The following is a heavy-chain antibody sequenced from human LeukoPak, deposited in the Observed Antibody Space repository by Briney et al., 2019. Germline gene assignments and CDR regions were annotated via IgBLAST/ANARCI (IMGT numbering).Heavy chain of an antibody. D-gene: IGHD5-12*01. CDR1: GFTFTGSA. CDR2: IRSKTNRYAT. V-gene: IGHV3-73*01. CDR3: TRLYENGFDY. Sequence: HAGGSLRLSCAASGFTFTGSAIHWVRQASGKGLEWVGRIRSKTNRYATAYDASVKGRFTISRDDSKKTAYLQMNSLKTEDTAVYFCTRLYENGFDYWGQGTLVTVSS. J-gene: IGHJ4*02.